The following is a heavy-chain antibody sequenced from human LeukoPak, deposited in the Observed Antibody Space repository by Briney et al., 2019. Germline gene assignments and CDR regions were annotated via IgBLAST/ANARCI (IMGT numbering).Heavy chain of an antibody. J-gene: IGHJ4*02. CDR3: ARDNDRYGSGSYNY. D-gene: IGHD3-10*01. CDR1: GYTFISYD. CDR2: MNPNSGNT. Sequence: ASVKVSCKASGYTFISYDINWVRQATGQGLEWMGWMNPNSGNTGYAQKFQGRVTMTRNTSISTAYMELSSLRSEDTAVYYCARDNDRYGSGSYNYWGQGTLVTVSS. V-gene: IGHV1-8*02.